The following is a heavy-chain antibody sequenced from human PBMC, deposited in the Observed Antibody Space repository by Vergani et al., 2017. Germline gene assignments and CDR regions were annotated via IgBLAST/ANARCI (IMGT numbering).Heavy chain of an antibody. J-gene: IGHJ4*02. V-gene: IGHV1-69*12. CDR1: GGTFSSYA. CDR3: ARSSRGYSSGLPRFFDY. CDR2: IIPILGTA. Sequence: QVQLVQSGAEVKKPGSSVKVSCKASGGTFSSYAISWVRQAPGQGLEWMGWIIPILGTANYAQKFQGRVTITADESTSTAYMELSSLRSEVTAVYYCARSSRGYSSGLPRFFDYWGQGTLVTVSS. D-gene: IGHD6-19*01.